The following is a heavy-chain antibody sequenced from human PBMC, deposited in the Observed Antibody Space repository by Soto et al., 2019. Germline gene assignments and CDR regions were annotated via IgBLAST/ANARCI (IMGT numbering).Heavy chain of an antibody. CDR3: AGYNSYATDY. V-gene: IGHV4-59*01. Sequence: SETLSLTGTVSGTSISSYYWSWIRQPPGKGLEWIANIHYSGTTNYNPSLASRVTLSVDTSKNQFSLKMTSVNAAERAMYFCAGYNSYATDYWGRGTLVTVYS. D-gene: IGHD2-2*01. CDR1: GTSISSYY. J-gene: IGHJ4*02. CDR2: IHYSGTT.